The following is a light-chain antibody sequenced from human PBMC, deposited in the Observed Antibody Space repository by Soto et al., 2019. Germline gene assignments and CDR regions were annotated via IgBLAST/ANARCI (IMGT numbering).Light chain of an antibody. CDR1: SGHSSYA. CDR2: VNSDGSH. Sequence: QLVLTQSPSASASLGASVKLTCTLSSGHSSYAIAWHQQKPEKGPRYLMKVNSDGSHNKGDRIPERFAGSSSGAERYLNSSSLQPADEPDNSCHTRGTSLVAFGGG. J-gene: IGLJ2*01. V-gene: IGLV4-69*01. CDR3: HTRGTSLVA.